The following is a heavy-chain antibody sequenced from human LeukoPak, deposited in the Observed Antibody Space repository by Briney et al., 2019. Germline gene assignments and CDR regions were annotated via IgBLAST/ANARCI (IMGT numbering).Heavy chain of an antibody. V-gene: IGHV4-38-2*02. CDR2: IYHSGST. Sequence: PSETLSLTCTVSGYSISSGYYWGWIRQPPGKGLEWIGSIYHSGSTYYNPSLKSRVTISVDTSKNQFSLKLSSVTAADTAVYYCARGASSGSYVDYWGQGTLVTVSS. CDR1: GYSISSGYY. J-gene: IGHJ4*02. D-gene: IGHD1-26*01. CDR3: ARGASSGSYVDY.